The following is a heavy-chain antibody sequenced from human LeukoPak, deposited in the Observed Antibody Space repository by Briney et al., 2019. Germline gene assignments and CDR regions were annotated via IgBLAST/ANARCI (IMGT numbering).Heavy chain of an antibody. CDR1: GGSISSGGYS. V-gene: IGHV4-30-2*01. J-gene: IGHJ5*02. CDR2: LYHSGST. D-gene: IGHD3-22*01. CDR3: ARGIQEDYYDSSGYYYSWFDP. Sequence: SQTLSLTCAVSGGSISSGGYSWSWIRQPPGKGLEWIGYLYHSGSTYYNPSLKSRVTISVDRSKNQFSLKLSSVTAADTAVYYCARGIQEDYYDSSGYYYSWFDPWGQGTLVTVSP.